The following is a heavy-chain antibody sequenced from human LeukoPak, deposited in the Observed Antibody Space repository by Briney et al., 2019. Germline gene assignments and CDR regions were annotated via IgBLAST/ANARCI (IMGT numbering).Heavy chain of an antibody. CDR1: GGSISSYY. D-gene: IGHD3-10*01. J-gene: IGHJ6*02. Sequence: SETLSLTCTVSGGSISSYYWSWIRQPPGKGLEWIGYIHHRGSTNYNPSLKSRVTIALDTSKNRFSLKLSSVTAADTAVYYCARHYRGSGSIYGMDVWGQGTTVTVSS. CDR3: ARHYRGSGSIYGMDV. CDR2: IHHRGST. V-gene: IGHV4-59*01.